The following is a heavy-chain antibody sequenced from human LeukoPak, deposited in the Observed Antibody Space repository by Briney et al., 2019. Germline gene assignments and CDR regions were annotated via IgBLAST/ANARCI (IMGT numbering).Heavy chain of an antibody. Sequence: GGSLRLSYAASGFTFSSYGITWVRQAPGKGLEWVSTISATGGSTYYADSVKGRFTISRDNSKDTLYPQMTSLRADDTAIYYCAKNRIVAFFDHWGQGALVTVSS. V-gene: IGHV3-23*01. D-gene: IGHD3-22*01. CDR2: ISATGGST. J-gene: IGHJ4*02. CDR1: GFTFSSYG. CDR3: AKNRIVAFFDH.